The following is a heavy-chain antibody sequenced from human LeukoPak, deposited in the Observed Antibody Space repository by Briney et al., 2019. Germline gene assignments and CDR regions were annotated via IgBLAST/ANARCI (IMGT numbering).Heavy chain of an antibody. J-gene: IGHJ4*02. CDR2: IRYDGINK. D-gene: IGHD6-19*01. CDR3: ANGRSSSGALQHDY. Sequence: GGSLRLSCAASGFTFSSYGMHWVRQAPGKGLEWVAFIRYDGINKYYADSVKGRFTISRDSSKNTLYLQMNSLRAEDTAVYYCANGRSSSGALQHDYWGQGTLVTVSS. CDR1: GFTFSSYG. V-gene: IGHV3-30*02.